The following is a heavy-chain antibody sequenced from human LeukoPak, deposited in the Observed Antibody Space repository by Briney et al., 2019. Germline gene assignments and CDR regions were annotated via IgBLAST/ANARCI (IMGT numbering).Heavy chain of an antibody. Sequence: GGSLRLSCAASGFTVSSNYMSWVRQAPGKWLEGVSVIYSYGSTYYADSVKGRFTISRDNSKNTLYLQMNSLRVEDTAVYYCARLGGKQLVRYYQYYMDVWGKGTTVTVSS. V-gene: IGHV3-66*02. J-gene: IGHJ6*03. D-gene: IGHD6-6*01. CDR2: IYSYGST. CDR1: GFTVSSNY. CDR3: ARLGGKQLVRYYQYYMDV.